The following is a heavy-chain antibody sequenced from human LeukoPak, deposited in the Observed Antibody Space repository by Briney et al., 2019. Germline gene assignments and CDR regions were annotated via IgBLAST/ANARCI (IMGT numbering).Heavy chain of an antibody. CDR3: TRARREQGYVYGADFFDS. CDR1: GFSFSGSY. V-gene: IGHV1-2*02. CDR2: TKVKDGGT. D-gene: IGHD3-16*01. Sequence: ASVKVSCKASGFSFSGSYIHWVRQPPGQGLEWMGWTKVKDGGTKYADNFEGRVTLTRDTSTNTAFMELTELNSDDTAVYFCTRARREQGYVYGADFFDSWGQGTLVNVS. J-gene: IGHJ4*02.